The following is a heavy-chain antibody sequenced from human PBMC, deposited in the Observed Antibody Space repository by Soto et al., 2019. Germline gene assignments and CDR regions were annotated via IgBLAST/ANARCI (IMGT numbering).Heavy chain of an antibody. Sequence: LRLSCAASGFTFSSYSMNWVRQAPGKGLEWVSSISSSSSYIYYADSVKGRFTISRDNAKNSLYLQMNSLRAEDTAVYYCARERITKNRYYYYYYGMDVWGQGTTVTVSS. D-gene: IGHD3-10*01. V-gene: IGHV3-21*01. CDR2: ISSSSSYI. CDR1: GFTFSSYS. CDR3: ARERITKNRYYYYYYGMDV. J-gene: IGHJ6*02.